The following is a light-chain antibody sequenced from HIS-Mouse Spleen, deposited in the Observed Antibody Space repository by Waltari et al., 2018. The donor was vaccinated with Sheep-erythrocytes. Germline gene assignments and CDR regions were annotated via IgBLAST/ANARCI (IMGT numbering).Light chain of an antibody. CDR1: SSDVGGYNY. Sequence: QSALTQPASVSGSPGXSLTIXCXXTSSDVGGYNYVSWYQQHPGKAPKLLLYVVSNXXXGVSNRFSGSKXGNTASLTISGLQAEDEADYYCSSYTSSSTPHVVFGGGTXXXXL. J-gene: IGLJ2*01. CDR3: SSYTSSSTPHVV. V-gene: IGLV2-14*03. CDR2: VVS.